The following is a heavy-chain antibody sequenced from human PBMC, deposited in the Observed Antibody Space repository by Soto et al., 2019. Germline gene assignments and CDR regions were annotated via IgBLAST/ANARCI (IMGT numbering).Heavy chain of an antibody. CDR1: GGSISSYY. Sequence: SETLSLTCTVSGGSISSYYWSWIRQPPGKGLEWIGYIYYSGSTNYNPSLKSRVTISVDTSKNQFSLKLSSVTAADTAVYYCARDGRRAYSSSWYDYYHGMDVWGQGTTVTVSS. CDR3: ARDGRRAYSSSWYDYYHGMDV. J-gene: IGHJ6*02. V-gene: IGHV4-59*01. D-gene: IGHD6-13*01. CDR2: IYYSGST.